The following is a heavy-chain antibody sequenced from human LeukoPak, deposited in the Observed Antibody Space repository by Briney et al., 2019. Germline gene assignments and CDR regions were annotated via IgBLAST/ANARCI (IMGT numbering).Heavy chain of an antibody. J-gene: IGHJ4*02. CDR2: IYYSGNT. D-gene: IGHD4-17*01. V-gene: IGHV4-39*07. Sequence: SETLSLTCTVSGGSISSSSFYWGWIRQPPGKGLEWIASIYYSGNTYYNPSLKSRVTISVDRSKNQFSLKLSSVTAADTAVYYCARTTHYGDYFDYWGQGTLVTVSS. CDR1: GGSISSSSFY. CDR3: ARTTHYGDYFDY.